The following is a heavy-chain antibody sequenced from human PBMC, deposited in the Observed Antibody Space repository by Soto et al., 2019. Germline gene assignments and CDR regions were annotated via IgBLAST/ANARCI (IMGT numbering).Heavy chain of an antibody. Sequence: SETLSLTCTVSGGSVSSGSYYWSWIRQPPGKGLEWIGYIYYSGSTNYNPSLKSRVTISVDTSKNQFSLKLSSVTAADTAVYYCARALNYYDSSGYYYYYYYGMDVWGQGTTVTVSS. CDR3: ARALNYYDSSGYYYYYYYGMDV. J-gene: IGHJ6*02. CDR2: IYYSGST. CDR1: GGSVSSGSYY. D-gene: IGHD3-22*01. V-gene: IGHV4-61*01.